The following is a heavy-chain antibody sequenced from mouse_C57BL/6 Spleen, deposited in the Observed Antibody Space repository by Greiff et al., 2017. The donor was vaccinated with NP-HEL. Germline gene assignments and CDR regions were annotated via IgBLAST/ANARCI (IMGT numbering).Heavy chain of an antibody. CDR1: GYTFTTYP. D-gene: IGHD2-4*01. J-gene: IGHJ2*01. Sequence: QQSGAELVKPGASVKMSCKASGYTFTTYPIEWMKQNHGKSLEWIGNFHPYNDDTKYNEKFKGKATLTVEKSSSTVYLELSRLTSDDSAVYYCAIIYYDYDGGDFDYWGQGTTLTVSS. V-gene: IGHV1-47*01. CDR3: AIIYYDYDGGDFDY. CDR2: FHPYNDDT.